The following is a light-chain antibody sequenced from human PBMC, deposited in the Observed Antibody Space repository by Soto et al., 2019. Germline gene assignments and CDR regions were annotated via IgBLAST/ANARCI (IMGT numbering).Light chain of an antibody. V-gene: IGLV3-9*01. CDR3: QLWDSSTARV. Sequence: SYELTQPLSVSVALGQTARITCGGNNIGSKNVHWYQQKPGQAPVLVIYRDSNRPSGIPERFSGSNSGNTATLTISRAQAGDEADYYCQLWDSSTARVFGGVTKVTVL. CDR1: NIGSKN. J-gene: IGLJ3*02. CDR2: RDS.